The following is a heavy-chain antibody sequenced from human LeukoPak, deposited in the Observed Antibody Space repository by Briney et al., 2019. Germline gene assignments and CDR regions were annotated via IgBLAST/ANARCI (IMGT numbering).Heavy chain of an antibody. CDR1: GFTFSDYW. Sequence: PGGSLRLSCAASGFTFSDYWMHWVRQAPGKGLVWVSRISSDGSRVTYADSVKGRFTISRDNAKNTLYLQMNSLRAEDTAVYYCARVCKSDSSSWYFHAFDIWGQGTMVTVSS. CDR3: ARVCKSDSSSWYFHAFDI. CDR2: ISSDGSRV. J-gene: IGHJ3*02. V-gene: IGHV3-74*01. D-gene: IGHD6-13*01.